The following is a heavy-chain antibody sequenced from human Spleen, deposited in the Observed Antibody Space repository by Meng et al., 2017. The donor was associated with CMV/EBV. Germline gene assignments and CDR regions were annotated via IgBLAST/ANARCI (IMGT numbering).Heavy chain of an antibody. D-gene: IGHD3-3*01. CDR1: GGSISSSSYY. V-gene: IGHV4-39*07. CDR2: IYYSGST. Sequence: SETLSLTCTVSGGSISSSSYYWGWIRQPPGKGLEWIGSIYYSGSTYYNPSLKSRVTISVDTSKNQFSLKLSSVTAADTAVYYCARVGDFWSGYYSVAYWGQGTLVTVSS. CDR3: ARVGDFWSGYYSVAY. J-gene: IGHJ4*02.